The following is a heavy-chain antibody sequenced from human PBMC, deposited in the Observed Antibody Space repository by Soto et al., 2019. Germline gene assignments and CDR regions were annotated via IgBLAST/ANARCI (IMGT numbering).Heavy chain of an antibody. CDR3: TNDHSARSGCYSDF. V-gene: IGHV3-23*04. Sequence: EVQLVESGGGLVQPGGSLRLSCEASGFTFSSHAMSWVRQAPGKGLEWVAAVSGSDAGTFDADSVRERITIAIDKSKNTLYLHMTSLRVEDTAIYYFTNDHSARSGCYSDFWGQGSLVTVSS. D-gene: IGHD6-25*01. CDR2: VSGSDAGT. J-gene: IGHJ4*02. CDR1: GFTFSSHA.